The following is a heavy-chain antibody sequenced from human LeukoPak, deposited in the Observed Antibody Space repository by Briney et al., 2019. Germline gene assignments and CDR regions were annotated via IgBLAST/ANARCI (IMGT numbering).Heavy chain of an antibody. CDR2: MNPNTGRT. CDR3: ARLSQTPDYYSNGGYFYLGY. CDR1: RYTSTSYD. Sequence: GASVKVSCKASRYTSTSYDINWVREAAGQGLEWVGWMNPNTGRTGFAQKFQGRLTMTRDTSISTAYMELSSLRSEDTAVYYCARLSQTPDYYSNGGYFYLGYWGQGTPVTVSS. D-gene: IGHD3-22*01. V-gene: IGHV1-8*01. J-gene: IGHJ4*02.